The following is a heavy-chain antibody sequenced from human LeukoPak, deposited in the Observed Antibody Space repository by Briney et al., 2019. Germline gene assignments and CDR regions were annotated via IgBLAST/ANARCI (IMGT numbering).Heavy chain of an antibody. Sequence: SQTLSLTCAIFGDSISSNSSWNWIRQSPSRGLEWLGRTYYRYKWYNDYVVSVKSRVNINPDTSKNQFSLQLNSVTPEDTAVYYCARGGQGDGYSADEALDIWGQGTMVTVS. CDR2: TYYRYKWYN. D-gene: IGHD5-18*01. V-gene: IGHV6-1*01. CDR1: GDSISSNSS. CDR3: ARGGQGDGYSADEALDI. J-gene: IGHJ3*02.